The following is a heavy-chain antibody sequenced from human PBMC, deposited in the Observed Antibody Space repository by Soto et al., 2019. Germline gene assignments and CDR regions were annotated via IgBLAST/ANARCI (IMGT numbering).Heavy chain of an antibody. CDR1: GFTFSSYG. CDR2: ISYDGSNK. V-gene: IGHV3-30*18. CDR3: VKDSRIVVVTAPYDY. Sequence: QVQLVEAGGGVVQPGRSLRLSCAASGFTFSSYGMHWVRQAPGKGLEWVAVISYDGSNKYYADSVKGRFTISRDNSKNALDLQMNSPRAEDTAGYYCVKDSRIVVVTAPYDYWGQGTLVTVSS. J-gene: IGHJ4*02. D-gene: IGHD2-21*02.